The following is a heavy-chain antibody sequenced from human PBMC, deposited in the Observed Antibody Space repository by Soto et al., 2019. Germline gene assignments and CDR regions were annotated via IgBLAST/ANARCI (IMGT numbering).Heavy chain of an antibody. J-gene: IGHJ5*02. Sequence: EVQLVESGGGLVQPGGSLSLSCAASGFTFSGYWMPWVRQAPGNGLVWVSRINSDGRSTSYADSEKGRITISRDNVKNTLYLQMNSLRAEDTAVYYCARERTGYSSSWKPKRFDPSGQGNLETV. CDR2: INSDGRST. V-gene: IGHV3-74*01. D-gene: IGHD6-13*01. CDR1: GFTFSGYW. CDR3: ARERTGYSSSWKPKRFDP.